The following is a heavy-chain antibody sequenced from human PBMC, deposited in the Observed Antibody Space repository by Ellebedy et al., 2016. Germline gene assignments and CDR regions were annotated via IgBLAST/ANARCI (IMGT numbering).Heavy chain of an antibody. CDR1: GGSVSSGSYY. J-gene: IGHJ4*02. Sequence: SETLSLXCTVSGGSVSSGSYYWSWIRQPPGKGLEWIGYIYYSGSTNYNPSLKSRVTISVDTPKNQFSLKLSSVTAADTAVYYCARVRPKESDLLTGYHLDYWGQGTLVTVSS. CDR3: ARVRPKESDLLTGYHLDY. CDR2: IYYSGST. V-gene: IGHV4-61*01. D-gene: IGHD3-9*01.